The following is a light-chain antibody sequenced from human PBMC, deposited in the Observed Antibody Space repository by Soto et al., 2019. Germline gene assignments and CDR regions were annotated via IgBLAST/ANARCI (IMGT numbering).Light chain of an antibody. Sequence: EIVMTQSPATLSVSPGERATLSCRASQSVSSNLAWYQQKPGQAPRLLIYGASTRATGIPARFSGSGSGTEFPLTISSLQAEDFAVYYCQQYNNWPLTFGGGNKVEIK. CDR1: QSVSSN. CDR3: QQYNNWPLT. V-gene: IGKV3-15*01. J-gene: IGKJ4*01. CDR2: GAS.